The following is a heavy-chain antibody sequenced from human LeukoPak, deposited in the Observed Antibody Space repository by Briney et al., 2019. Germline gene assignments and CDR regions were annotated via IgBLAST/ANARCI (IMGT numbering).Heavy chain of an antibody. J-gene: IGHJ4*02. CDR3: ARDGYSYGNFDY. Sequence: GSPRLSCAVSGFIFSDHYMIWIRRAPGKGLEWIGEINHSGSTNYNPSLKSRVTISVDTSKNQFSLKLSSVTAADTAVYYCARDGYSYGNFDYWGQGTLVTVSS. V-gene: IGHV4-34*01. CDR2: INHSGST. CDR1: GFIFSDHY. D-gene: IGHD5-18*01.